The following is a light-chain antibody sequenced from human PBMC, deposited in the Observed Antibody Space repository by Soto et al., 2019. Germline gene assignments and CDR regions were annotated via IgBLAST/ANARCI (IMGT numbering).Light chain of an antibody. J-gene: IGLJ1*01. V-gene: IGLV2-14*01. Sequence: QSVLAQPASVSGSPGQSITISCTGSSSDVGGYDFVSWYQQYPGKAPKVIIFEVSNRPSGVSNRFSGSKSGNTASLTISGLQAEDEADYYCSSFSDSSILDVFGTGTKV. CDR3: SSFSDSSILDV. CDR1: SSDVGGYDF. CDR2: EVS.